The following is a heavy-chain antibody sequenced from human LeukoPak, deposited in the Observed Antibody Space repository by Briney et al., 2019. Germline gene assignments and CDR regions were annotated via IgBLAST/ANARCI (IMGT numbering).Heavy chain of an antibody. CDR1: GGSISSGGYY. Sequence: PSETLSLTCTVSGGSISSGGYYWSWIRQHPGKGLEWIGYIYYSGSTYYNPSLKSRVTISVDTSKNQFSLKLSSVTAADTAVYYCARDRQYGSGSYFWFDPWGQGTLVTVSS. D-gene: IGHD3-10*01. J-gene: IGHJ5*02. V-gene: IGHV4-31*03. CDR3: ARDRQYGSGSYFWFDP. CDR2: IYYSGST.